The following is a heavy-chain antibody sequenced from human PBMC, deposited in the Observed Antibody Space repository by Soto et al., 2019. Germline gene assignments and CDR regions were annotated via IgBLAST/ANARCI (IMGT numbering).Heavy chain of an antibody. V-gene: IGHV1-69*06. J-gene: IGHJ4*02. CDR2: IIPIFGTV. CDR1: GGTFSTHA. D-gene: IGHD6-25*01. Sequence: QVQLVQSGAEVKKPGSSVKVSCKASGGTFSTHAISWVRQAPGQGLEWMGGIIPIFGTVGYAQKFQGTVTITADTSTNTSYMDLSSLRSEDTAVYFCATYRFSGPGSFDSWGQGTQVTVSA. CDR3: ATYRFSGPGSFDS.